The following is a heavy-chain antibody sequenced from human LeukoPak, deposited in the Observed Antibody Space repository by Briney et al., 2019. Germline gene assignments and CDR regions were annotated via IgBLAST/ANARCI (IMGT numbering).Heavy chain of an antibody. CDR1: GGSFSGYY. Sequence: SETLSLTCAVYGGSFSGYYWSWIRQPPGKGLEWIGEINHSGSTNYNPSLKSRVTISVDTSKNQFSLKLSSVTAADTAVYYCAKSDCGTIGCKLLNYWGQGTLVTVSS. D-gene: IGHD2-21*01. CDR3: AKSDCGTIGCKLLNY. V-gene: IGHV4-34*01. CDR2: INHSGST. J-gene: IGHJ4*02.